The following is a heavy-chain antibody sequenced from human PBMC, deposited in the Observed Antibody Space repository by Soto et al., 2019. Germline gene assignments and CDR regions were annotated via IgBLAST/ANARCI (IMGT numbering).Heavy chain of an antibody. V-gene: IGHV4-61*08. D-gene: IGHD3-22*01. CDR2: ISFSGST. Sequence: SETLSLTCTVSGGSVSSGGYYWSWIRQPPGKGLEWIGYISFSGSTNYNPSLKSRVTISIDTSKNQFSLKLSSLTAADSAVYYCARAIDYYDSSGWGNWFDPWGQGTLVTVSS. CDR3: ARAIDYYDSSGWGNWFDP. CDR1: GGSVSSGGYY. J-gene: IGHJ5*02.